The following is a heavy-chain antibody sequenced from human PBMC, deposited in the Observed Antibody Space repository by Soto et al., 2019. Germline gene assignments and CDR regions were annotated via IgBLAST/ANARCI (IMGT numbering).Heavy chain of an antibody. D-gene: IGHD3-3*01. CDR2: IWYDGSNK. J-gene: IGHJ6*02. Sequence: QVQLVESRGGVVQPGRSLRLSCAASGFTFSSYGMHWVRQAPGKGLEWVAVIWYDGSNKYYADSVKGRFTISRDNSKNTLYLQMNSLRAEDTAVYYCARDLFNVLRFLEWLPQGYYYYGMDVWGQGTTVTVSS. CDR3: ARDLFNVLRFLEWLPQGYYYYGMDV. CDR1: GFTFSSYG. V-gene: IGHV3-33*01.